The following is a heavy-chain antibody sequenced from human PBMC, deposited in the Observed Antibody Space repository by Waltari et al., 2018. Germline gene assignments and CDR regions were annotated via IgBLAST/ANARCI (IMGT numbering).Heavy chain of an antibody. CDR3: AREDTDWYFDV. J-gene: IGHJ2*01. D-gene: IGHD4-17*01. Sequence: QVQLVQSGAEVKKPGASVKVSCKASGYTFTNYDINWVRQATGQGLEWVGWINPNSGNTGYAQKFQGRITMTRNTSINTAYMELSSLRSEDTAVYYCAREDTDWYFDVWGRGTLVTVSS. V-gene: IGHV1-8*01. CDR1: GYTFTNYD. CDR2: INPNSGNT.